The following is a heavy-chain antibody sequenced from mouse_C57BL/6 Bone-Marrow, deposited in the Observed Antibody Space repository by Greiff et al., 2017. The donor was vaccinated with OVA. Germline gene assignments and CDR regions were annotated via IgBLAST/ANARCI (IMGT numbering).Heavy chain of an antibody. D-gene: IGHD2-3*01. Sequence: QVQLQQSGAELARPGASVKLSCKASGYTFTSYGISWVKQRTGQGLEWIGEIYPRSGNTYYNEKFKGKATLTADKSSSTAYMELRSLTSEDSAVYFCARIYDGYRWYFDVWGTGTTVTVSS. CDR3: ARIYDGYRWYFDV. CDR1: GYTFTSYG. V-gene: IGHV1-81*01. J-gene: IGHJ1*03. CDR2: IYPRSGNT.